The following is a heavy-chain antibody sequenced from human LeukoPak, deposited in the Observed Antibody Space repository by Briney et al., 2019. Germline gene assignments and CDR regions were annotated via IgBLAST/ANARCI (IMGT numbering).Heavy chain of an antibody. CDR3: AKDLYSGSYYVWDY. CDR1: GFTFSSYA. Sequence: GGSLRLSCAASGFTFSSYAMSWVRQAPGKALEWVSTISGSGGRTYYADSVKGRFTISRDNSKNTLYLQMNSLRAEDTAVYYCAKDLYSGSYYVWDYWGQGTLVTVSS. V-gene: IGHV3-23*01. D-gene: IGHD1-26*01. J-gene: IGHJ4*02. CDR2: ISGSGGRT.